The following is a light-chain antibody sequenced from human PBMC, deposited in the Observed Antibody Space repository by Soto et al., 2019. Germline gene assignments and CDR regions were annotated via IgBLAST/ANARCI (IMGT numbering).Light chain of an antibody. J-gene: IGKJ5*01. CDR1: QSVSNNY. V-gene: IGKV3D-20*02. CDR2: GAS. Sequence: ESVSTQFPGTLFMSPGERATPSCRVSQSVSNNYLAWYQQKPGQAPRLLIYGASNRATGIPDRFSGSGSGTDFTLTISSLQSEDCAIYYCQQRGNWPITFGQGTRLENK. CDR3: QQRGNWPIT.